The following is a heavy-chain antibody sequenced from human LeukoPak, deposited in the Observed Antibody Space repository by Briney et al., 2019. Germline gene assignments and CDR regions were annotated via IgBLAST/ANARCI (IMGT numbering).Heavy chain of an antibody. J-gene: IGHJ6*03. V-gene: IGHV3-33*01. Sequence: GGSLRLSCAASGFTFSSYGMHWVRQAPGKGLEWVAVIWYDGSNKYYADSVKGRFTISRDSSKNTLYLQMNSLRAEDTAVYYCARDIVAGYMDVWGKGTTVTVSS. CDR1: GFTFSSYG. CDR3: ARDIVAGYMDV. D-gene: IGHD5-12*01. CDR2: IWYDGSNK.